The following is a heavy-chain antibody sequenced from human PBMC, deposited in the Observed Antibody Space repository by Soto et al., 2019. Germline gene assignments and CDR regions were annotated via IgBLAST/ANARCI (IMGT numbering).Heavy chain of an antibody. J-gene: IGHJ4*02. D-gene: IGHD3-9*01. CDR2: ISFNGNSL. CDR1: EFSFSSYA. V-gene: IGHV3-30-3*01. CDR3: ARTFDTITYYFDY. Sequence: LRLSCTASEFSFSSYAMHWIRQTPGKGLEWVAVISFNGNSLHYADSVKDRFTISRDNSKSTLYLQMNNMRTEDTAVYYCARTFDTITYYFDYWGQGTLVTVSS.